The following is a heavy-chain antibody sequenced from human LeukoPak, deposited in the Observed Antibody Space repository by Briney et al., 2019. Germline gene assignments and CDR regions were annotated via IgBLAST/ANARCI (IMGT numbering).Heavy chain of an antibody. Sequence: GASVKVSCKASGGTFSTYAISWVRQAPGQGLEWMGGIIPIFGTANYAQKFQGRVTITTDESTSTAYMELSSLRSEDTAVYYCARGRAYDFWSGDDYWGQGTLVTVSS. CDR1: GGTFSTYA. CDR2: IIPIFGTA. CDR3: ARGRAYDFWSGDDY. D-gene: IGHD3-3*01. V-gene: IGHV1-69*05. J-gene: IGHJ4*02.